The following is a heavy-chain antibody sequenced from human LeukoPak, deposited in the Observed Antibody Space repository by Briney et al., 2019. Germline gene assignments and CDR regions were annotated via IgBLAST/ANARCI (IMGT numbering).Heavy chain of an antibody. CDR1: GFTFSNYI. V-gene: IGHV3-72*01. Sequence: GGSLRLSCAASGFTFSNYILDWVRQAPGKGLEWVGRIRRGSNSYTTEYAASVKGRFIISRDDSKNSLYLHMNSLKTEDTAMYHCTRDGREGGTSAFDIWGQGTMVTVSS. J-gene: IGHJ3*02. D-gene: IGHD2-15*01. CDR3: TRDGREGGTSAFDI. CDR2: IRRGSNSYTT.